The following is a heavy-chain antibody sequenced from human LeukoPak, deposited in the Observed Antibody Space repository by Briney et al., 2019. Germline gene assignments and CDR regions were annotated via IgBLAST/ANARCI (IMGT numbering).Heavy chain of an antibody. D-gene: IGHD6-6*01. J-gene: IGHJ6*04. CDR3: ARSIAAPEGTVDV. CDR1: GGSFSGYY. Sequence: SETLSLTCAVYGGSFSGYYWSWIRQPPGKGLEWLGEINHSGSTNYNPSLKSRVTISVDTSKNQFSLKLSSVTAADTAVYYCARSIAAPEGTVDVWGKGTTVTVSS. V-gene: IGHV4-34*01. CDR2: INHSGST.